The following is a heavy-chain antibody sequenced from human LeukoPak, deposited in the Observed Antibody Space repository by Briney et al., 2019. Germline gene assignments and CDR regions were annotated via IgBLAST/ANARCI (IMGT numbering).Heavy chain of an antibody. D-gene: IGHD1-14*01. J-gene: IGHJ5*02. CDR2: IYTNGNT. V-gene: IGHV4-4*07. CDR1: GASISTYY. Sequence: TPSETLSLSCAVSGASISTYYWSWIRQSAGKGLEWIGRIYTNGNTNYNPSLKSRVTMSIDTSKNQFSLKLSSVTAADTAVYYCARDSGLWFGLWGQGTLVTVSS. CDR3: ARDSGLWFGL.